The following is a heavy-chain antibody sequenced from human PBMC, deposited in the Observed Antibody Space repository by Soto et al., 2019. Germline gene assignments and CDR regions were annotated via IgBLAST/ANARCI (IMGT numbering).Heavy chain of an antibody. CDR3: AREDADYYFDY. CDR2: ISYDGINK. D-gene: IGHD4-17*01. CDR1: VFTFSSFA. V-gene: IGHV3-30-3*01. Sequence: WGSLRISWAASVFTFSSFAMHWVRQAPGKGLEWVAVISYDGINKYYADSVKGRFTISRDNSKNTLYLQMNSLRAEDTAVYYCAREDADYYFDYWGQGTQVTVSS. J-gene: IGHJ4*02.